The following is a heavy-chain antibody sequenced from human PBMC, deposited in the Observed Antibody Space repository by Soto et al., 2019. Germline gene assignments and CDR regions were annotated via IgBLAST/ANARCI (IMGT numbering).Heavy chain of an antibody. CDR2: INHSGST. V-gene: IGHV4-34*01. Sequence: QVQLQQWGAGLLKPSETLSLTCAVYGGSFSGYYWSWIRQPPGKGLEWIGEINHSGSTNYNPSLKSRVTISVDTSKNQFSLKLSSVTAADTAVYYCARGRATTVTMSNYYYYMDVWGKGTTVTVSS. CDR3: ARGRATTVTMSNYYYYMDV. D-gene: IGHD4-4*01. CDR1: GGSFSGYY. J-gene: IGHJ6*03.